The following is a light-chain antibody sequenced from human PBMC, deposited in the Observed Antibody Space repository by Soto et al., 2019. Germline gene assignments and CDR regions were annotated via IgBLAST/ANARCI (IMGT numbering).Light chain of an antibody. CDR1: SSDVGGYNF. V-gene: IGLV2-14*03. CDR2: EVA. J-gene: IGLJ3*02. Sequence: QSALTQTASVSGSPGQSITMSCTGTSSDVGGYNFVSWYQQHPGKAPKLIVHEVANRLSGVSGRFSGSKSGNTAFLTISGLQAEDEAVYYCCSHSSSITWVFGGGTKLTVL. CDR3: CSHSSSITWV.